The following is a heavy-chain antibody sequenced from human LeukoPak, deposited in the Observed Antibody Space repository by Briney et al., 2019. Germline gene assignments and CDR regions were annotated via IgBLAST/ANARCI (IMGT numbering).Heavy chain of an antibody. CDR1: GYTFTSYY. V-gene: IGHV1-46*01. J-gene: IGHJ6*03. CDR3: SRDLYFYFMDV. CDR2: INPSGGSR. Sequence: ASVNVSFKPSGYTFTSYYRHWVRQAPGQGREWMGVINPSGGSRSYLQKFRGRVTMNRDISTSAVYVVLSGLRSDHRAVYLCSRDLYFYFMDVWGKGTTVTVSS.